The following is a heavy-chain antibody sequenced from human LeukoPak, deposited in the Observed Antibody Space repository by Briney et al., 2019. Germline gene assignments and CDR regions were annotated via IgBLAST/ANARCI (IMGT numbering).Heavy chain of an antibody. Sequence: PGGSLRLSCAASGFTFSSYAMSWVRQAPGKGLEWVSAISGSGGSTYYADSVKGRFTISRDNSKNTLDLQMSSLRAEDTAVYYCARLGSGWHFDYWGQGTLVTVSS. CDR1: GFTFSSYA. CDR3: ARLGSGWHFDY. D-gene: IGHD6-19*01. CDR2: ISGSGGST. V-gene: IGHV3-23*01. J-gene: IGHJ4*02.